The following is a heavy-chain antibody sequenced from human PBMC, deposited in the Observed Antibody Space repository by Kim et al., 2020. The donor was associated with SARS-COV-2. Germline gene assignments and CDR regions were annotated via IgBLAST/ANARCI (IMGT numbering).Heavy chain of an antibody. CDR2: ISTSGSST. V-gene: IGHV3-23*05. CDR1: GFTLTNYA. D-gene: IGHD6-25*01. CDR3: ARGQGGLPPVYFYH. Sequence: GGSLRLSCAASGFTLTNYAMSWVRQAPGKGLEWVSAISTSGSSTYYSDSVKGRFTISRDNSKNTLYLQMNSLRAEDTAVYYCARGQGGLPPVYFYHWGQ. J-gene: IGHJ4*02.